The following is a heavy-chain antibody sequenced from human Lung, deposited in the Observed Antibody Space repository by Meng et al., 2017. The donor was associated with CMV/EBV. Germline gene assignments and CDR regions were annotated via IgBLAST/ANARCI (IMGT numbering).Heavy chain of an antibody. CDR2: ISSSYAV. J-gene: IGHJ6*02. V-gene: IGHV3-11*04. D-gene: IGHD6-19*01. CDR1: GFRFSDYY. Sequence: SLKISXAASGFRFSDYYMTWIRQAPGKGLEWVSYISSSYAVDYADSLKGRFTISRDNAKNSLYLQMNSLRAEDTAVYYCARVLLDVRGWYYQGMDVWGQGTTVTVSS. CDR3: ARVLLDVRGWYYQGMDV.